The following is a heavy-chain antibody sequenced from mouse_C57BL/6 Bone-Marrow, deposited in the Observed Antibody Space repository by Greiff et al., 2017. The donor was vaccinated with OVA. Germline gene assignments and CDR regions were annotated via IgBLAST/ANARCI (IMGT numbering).Heavy chain of an antibody. CDR2: IDPSDSDT. V-gene: IGHV1-52*01. Sequence: QVQLQQPGAELVRPGSSVKLSCKASGYTFTSYWMHWVKQRPIQGLEWIGNIDPSDSDTHYNQKFKDKATLTVDKSSSTAYMQLSSLTSEDSAVYYCARDGNYRYYFDYWGQGTTLTVSS. CDR1: GYTFTSYW. D-gene: IGHD2-1*01. J-gene: IGHJ2*01. CDR3: ARDGNYRYYFDY.